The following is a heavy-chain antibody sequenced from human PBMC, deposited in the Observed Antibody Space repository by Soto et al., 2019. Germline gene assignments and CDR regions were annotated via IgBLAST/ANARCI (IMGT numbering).Heavy chain of an antibody. J-gene: IGHJ2*01. CDR2: IFHSGST. D-gene: IGHD2-8*01. Sequence: QVQLQESGPGLVKPSETLSLTCTVSGGSISGGVHSWSWIRQPPGKGLEWIGHIFHSGSTYYNPSLKSRLTISVDTSKNQFSLRLSSVTAADTAEYYCAREIMPLTNDWYFDLWGRGTLVTVSS. CDR3: AREIMPLTNDWYFDL. CDR1: GGSISGGVHS. V-gene: IGHV4-30-4*01.